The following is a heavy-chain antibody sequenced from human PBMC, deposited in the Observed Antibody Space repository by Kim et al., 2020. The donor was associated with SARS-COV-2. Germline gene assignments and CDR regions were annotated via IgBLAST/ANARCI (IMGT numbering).Heavy chain of an antibody. CDR3: ARHGRGSSGYIWAFDI. V-gene: IGHV4-59*08. D-gene: IGHD6-13*01. J-gene: IGHJ3*02. Sequence: PSLKSRVTVSVDTATNQFSLKLSSVTAADTAVYYCARHGRGSSGYIWAFDIWGQGTMVTVSS.